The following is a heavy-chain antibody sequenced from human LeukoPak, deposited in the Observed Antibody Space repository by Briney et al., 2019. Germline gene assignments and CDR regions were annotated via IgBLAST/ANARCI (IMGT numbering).Heavy chain of an antibody. Sequence: SSETLSLTCAVYSGSFSGYYWSWIRQPPGKGLEGIGEINHSGSTNYNPSLKSRVTISVDTSKNQFSLKMSSVTAADTAVYYCARVPAVAGRRGHFDYWGQGTLVTVSS. CDR2: INHSGST. D-gene: IGHD6-19*01. V-gene: IGHV4-34*01. J-gene: IGHJ4*02. CDR3: ARVPAVAGRRGHFDY. CDR1: SGSFSGYY.